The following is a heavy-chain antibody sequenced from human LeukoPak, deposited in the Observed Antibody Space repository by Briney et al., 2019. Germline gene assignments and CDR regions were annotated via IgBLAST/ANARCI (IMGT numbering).Heavy chain of an antibody. CDR3: VRDLGGRSGH. D-gene: IGHD1-26*01. CDR2: INEDGSTT. CDR1: GFTFSSNW. V-gene: IGHV3-74*01. J-gene: IGHJ4*02. Sequence: GGSLRLSCAASGFTFSSNWMHWVRQAPGKGLVWVSRINEDGSTTNYADSVKGRSTTFRDNAKNTLYLQMNGLRAEDTAVYYCVRDLGGRSGHWGQGTLVTVSS.